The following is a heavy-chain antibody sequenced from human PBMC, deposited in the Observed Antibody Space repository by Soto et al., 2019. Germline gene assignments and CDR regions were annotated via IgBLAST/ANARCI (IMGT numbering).Heavy chain of an antibody. D-gene: IGHD2-15*01. J-gene: IGHJ5*02. Sequence: SVKVSCKASGGTFSSYTISWVRQAPGQGLEWMGRIIPILGIANYAQKFQGRVTITADKSTSTAYMELSSLRSEDTAVYYRARNQKSGYCSGGICYSSNWFDPWGQGTLVTVSS. V-gene: IGHV1-69*02. CDR1: GGTFSSYT. CDR3: ARNQKSGYCSGGICYSSNWFDP. CDR2: IIPILGIA.